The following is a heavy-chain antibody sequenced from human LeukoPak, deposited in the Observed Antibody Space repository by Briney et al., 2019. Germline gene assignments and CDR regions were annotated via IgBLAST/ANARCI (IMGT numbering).Heavy chain of an antibody. V-gene: IGHV3-23*01. D-gene: IGHD4-17*01. Sequence: GGSLRLSCAASGFPFSTNAMTWVRQAPGKGLEWVSAISGSGGSTYYADSVKGRFTISRDNSKNTLYLQMNSLRAEDTAVCYCAKAYYGDYYDYWGQGTLVTVSS. J-gene: IGHJ4*02. CDR3: AKAYYGDYYDY. CDR1: GFPFSTNA. CDR2: ISGSGGST.